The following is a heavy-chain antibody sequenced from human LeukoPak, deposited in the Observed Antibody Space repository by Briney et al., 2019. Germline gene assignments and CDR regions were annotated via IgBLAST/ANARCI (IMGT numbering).Heavy chain of an antibody. CDR2: ISYHGSNK. J-gene: IGHJ4*02. CDR1: GFTFSSYS. Sequence: PGGSLRLSCAAYGFTFSSYSMHWVRQAPGKGLEWLTLISYHGSNKDYTDSVKGRFTISRDNSKNPVFLQMNSLRTEDTAIYFCAKSPERVEQGYLDSWGQGTLVTVSS. D-gene: IGHD1/OR15-1a*01. CDR3: AKSPERVEQGYLDS. V-gene: IGHV3-30-3*02.